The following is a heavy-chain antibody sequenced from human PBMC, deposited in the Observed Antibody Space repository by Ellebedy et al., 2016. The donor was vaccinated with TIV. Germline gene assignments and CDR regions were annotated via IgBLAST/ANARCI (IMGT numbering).Heavy chain of an antibody. V-gene: IGHV3-48*04. J-gene: IGHJ4*02. CDR3: AGLFDY. Sequence: PGGSLRLSCAASGFTFSSYSMNWVRQAPGKGLEWVSYIRSSSSTIYYADSVKGRFTIYRDNAKNSLYLQMNGLSTEDTAVYYCAGLFDYWGQGNLVTVSS. CDR1: GFTFSSYS. CDR2: IRSSSSTI.